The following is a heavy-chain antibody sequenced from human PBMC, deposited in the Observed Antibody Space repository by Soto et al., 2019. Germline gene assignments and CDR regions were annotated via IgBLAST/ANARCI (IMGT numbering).Heavy chain of an antibody. Sequence: QTLSLTCAISGDSVSSNSAAWNWIRQSPSRGLEWLGRTYYRSKWYNDYAVSVKSRITINPDTSKNQFSLQRNSVAPEDTAVYYCARDGAEDMEQQLVRGYYYYGMDDWGQGTMVTVSS. J-gene: IGHJ6*02. CDR1: GDSVSSNSAA. CDR2: TYYRSKWYN. V-gene: IGHV6-1*01. D-gene: IGHD6-13*01. CDR3: ARDGAEDMEQQLVRGYYYYGMDD.